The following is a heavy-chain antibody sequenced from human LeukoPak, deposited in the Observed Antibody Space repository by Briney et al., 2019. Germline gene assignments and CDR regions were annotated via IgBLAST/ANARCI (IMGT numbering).Heavy chain of an antibody. V-gene: IGHV4-4*09. CDR1: GGSISSYY. Sequence: PSETLSLTCTGSGGSISSYYWSWIRQPPGKGLEWIGYIYTSGSTNYNPSLKSRVTISVDTSKNQFSLKLSSVTAADTAVYYCARHVIHYYVDVWGKGTTVTVSS. CDR3: ARHVIHYYVDV. J-gene: IGHJ6*03. CDR2: IYTSGST.